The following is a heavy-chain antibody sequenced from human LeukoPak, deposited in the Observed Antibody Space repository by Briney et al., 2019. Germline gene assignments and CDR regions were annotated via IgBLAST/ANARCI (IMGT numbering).Heavy chain of an antibody. J-gene: IGHJ3*02. V-gene: IGHV1-24*01. Sequence: ASVKVSCNVSGYTLTELSMHWVRQAPGKGLEWMGGFDPEDGETIYAQKFQGRVTMTEDTSTDTAYMELSSLRSEDTAVYYCATVSGSYPTDAFDIWGQGTMVTVSS. CDR3: ATVSGSYPTDAFDI. CDR2: FDPEDGET. D-gene: IGHD1-26*01. CDR1: GYTLTELS.